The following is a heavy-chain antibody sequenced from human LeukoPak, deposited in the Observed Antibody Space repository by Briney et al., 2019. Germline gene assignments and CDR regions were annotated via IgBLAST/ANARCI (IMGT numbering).Heavy chain of an antibody. J-gene: IGHJ4*02. CDR3: ARDGWNVFFDY. V-gene: IGHV3-23*01. CDR2: VSGGGGTT. CDR1: GFTFSSYA. Sequence: GGSLRLSCAASGFTFSSYAMSWVRQAPGKGLEWVSSVSGGGGTTHHADSVKGRFTISRDNYKSTLYLQMNSLGAGDTAVYYFARDGWNVFFDYWGQGALVSVSS. D-gene: IGHD1-1*01.